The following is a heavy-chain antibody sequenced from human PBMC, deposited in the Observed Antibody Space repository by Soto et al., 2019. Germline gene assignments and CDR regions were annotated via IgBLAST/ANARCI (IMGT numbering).Heavy chain of an antibody. J-gene: IGHJ3*02. CDR3: VRGRIVASLHDAFEI. CDR2: ISAYNGKR. Sequence: QGQLLQSGDEVKKPGASVRVSCRASGYDFTSYGISWVRQAPGQGLEWVSWISAYNGKRDTAQKFQGRVTMTLDTSTDTAHMELGDLTSADTAVYYCVRGRIVASLHDAFEIWGQGTMVAVSS. CDR1: GYDFTSYG. D-gene: IGHD2-21*01. V-gene: IGHV1-18*01.